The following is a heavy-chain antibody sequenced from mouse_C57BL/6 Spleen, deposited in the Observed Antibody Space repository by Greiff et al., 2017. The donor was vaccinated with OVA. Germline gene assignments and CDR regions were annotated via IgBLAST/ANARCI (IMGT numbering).Heavy chain of an antibody. J-gene: IGHJ2*01. CDR1: GYTFTSYG. V-gene: IGHV1-81*01. CDR3: ARGYGSSYTYYFDY. Sequence: QVQLKESGAELARPGASVKLSCKASGYTFTSYGISWVKQRTGQGLEWIGEIYPRSGNTYYNEKFKGKATLTADKSSSTAYMELRSLTSEDSAVYFCARGYGSSYTYYFDYWGQGTTLTVSS. CDR2: IYPRSGNT. D-gene: IGHD1-1*01.